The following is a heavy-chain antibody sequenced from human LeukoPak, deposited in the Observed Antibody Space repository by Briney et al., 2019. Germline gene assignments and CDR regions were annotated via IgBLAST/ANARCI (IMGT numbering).Heavy chain of an antibody. V-gene: IGHV3-48*01. Sequence: GGSLRLSCAASGFTFSSYSMNWVRQAPGKGLEWVSYISSSSTIYYADAVKGRFTISRDNAKNSLYLQMHSLRAEDTAVYYCARGARNGLDYWGQGTLVTVSS. J-gene: IGHJ4*02. CDR2: ISSSSTI. CDR3: ARGARNGLDY. D-gene: IGHD4-11*01. CDR1: GFTFSSYS.